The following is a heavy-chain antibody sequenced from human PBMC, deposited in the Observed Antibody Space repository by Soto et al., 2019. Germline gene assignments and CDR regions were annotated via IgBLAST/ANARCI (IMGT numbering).Heavy chain of an antibody. CDR3: ARDALMVDAIMRSYGMDV. J-gene: IGHJ6*02. CDR2: INPSGGST. D-gene: IGHD2-8*01. Sequence: ASVKVSCKASGYTFTSYYMHWVRQAPGQGLEWMGIINPSGGSTSYAQKFQGRVTMTRDTSTSTVYMELSSLRSEDTAVYYCARDALMVDAIMRSYGMDVWGQGTTVTVSS. CDR1: GYTFTSYY. V-gene: IGHV1-46*01.